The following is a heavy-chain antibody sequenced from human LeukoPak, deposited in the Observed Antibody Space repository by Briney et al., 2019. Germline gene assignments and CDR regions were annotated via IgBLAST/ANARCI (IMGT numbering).Heavy chain of an antibody. Sequence: ASVKVSCKASGYTFTSYDINWVRQATGQGLEWMGWMNPNSGNTGYAQKFQGRVTITRNTSISTAYMELSSLRSEDTAVYYCARGSKGDDILTGSDNWFDPWGQGTLVTVSS. J-gene: IGHJ5*02. V-gene: IGHV1-8*03. CDR1: GYTFTSYD. CDR2: MNPNSGNT. D-gene: IGHD3-9*01. CDR3: ARGSKGDDILTGSDNWFDP.